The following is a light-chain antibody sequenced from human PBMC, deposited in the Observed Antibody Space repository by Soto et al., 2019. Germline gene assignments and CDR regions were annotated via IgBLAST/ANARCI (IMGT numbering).Light chain of an antibody. CDR2: DNN. V-gene: IGLV1-51*01. Sequence: QSVLTQPPSVSAAPGQTVTISCSGSSSHIGNNCVSWYQQLPGTAPKLVIYDNNKRPSGSPDRFSGSKSGTSATLGITGLQTGDEGDYFCATWDSSLSAVVFGGGTKLTVL. CDR3: ATWDSSLSAVV. J-gene: IGLJ2*01. CDR1: SSHIGNNC.